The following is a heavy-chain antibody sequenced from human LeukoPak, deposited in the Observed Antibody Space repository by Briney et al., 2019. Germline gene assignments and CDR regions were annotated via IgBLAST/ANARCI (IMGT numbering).Heavy chain of an antibody. CDR1: GFTPSSYE. CDR2: ISGSGGTT. V-gene: IGHV3-23*01. CDR3: AKDALGYYDSSGLTICFDY. J-gene: IGHJ4*02. Sequence: GGCLRLSCAASGFTPSSYEVNWVRQAARPGLEWGSAISGSGGTTYYAGSVRGRFTISRDNSKNTVFLQMNSLRAEDTAVYYCAKDALGYYDSSGLTICFDYWGQGTLVTVSS. D-gene: IGHD3-22*01.